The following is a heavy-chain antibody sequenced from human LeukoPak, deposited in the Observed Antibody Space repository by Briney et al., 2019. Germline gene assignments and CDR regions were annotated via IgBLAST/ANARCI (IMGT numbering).Heavy chain of an antibody. Sequence: ASVRVSCKASRYTFSSYGISGVRHAPGQGLECMGWISAYNGNTNYAQKLQGRVTMTTDTSTSTAYMKLRSLRSDDTAVYYCARDTTGLYSGYDYYYYYYGMDVWGKGTTVTVSS. CDR1: RYTFSSYG. J-gene: IGHJ6*04. CDR3: ARDTTGLYSGYDYYYYYYGMDV. CDR2: ISAYNGNT. V-gene: IGHV1-18*04. D-gene: IGHD5-12*01.